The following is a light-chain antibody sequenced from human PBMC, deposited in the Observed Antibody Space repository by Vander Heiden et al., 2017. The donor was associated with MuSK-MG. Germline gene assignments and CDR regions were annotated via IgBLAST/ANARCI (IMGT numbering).Light chain of an antibody. CDR1: QNINNY. V-gene: IGKV3-11*01. CDR2: DAS. J-gene: IGKJ1*01. Sequence: EIVLTQSPVTLSLSPGERATLSCRTSQNINNYLAWYQQKPGQAPRLLIFDASNRATGIQARFSGSGFGTDFILTISSIEPEDFAVYFCQQRNLGHPVEMLGQGTKVEIK. CDR3: QQRNLGHPVEM.